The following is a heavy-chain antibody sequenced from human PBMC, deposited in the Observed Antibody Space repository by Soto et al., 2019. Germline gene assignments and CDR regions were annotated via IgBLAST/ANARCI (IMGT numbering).Heavy chain of an antibody. J-gene: IGHJ4*02. Sequence: QVQLVQSGAEVKKPGASVKVSCKASGYTFTSYYMHWVRQAPGQGLEWMGIINPSGGSTSYAQKCQGRVTMTRDTSTSTVYMELSSMRCEDTAVYYCASRFGSSWWAWFDYWGQGTLVTVSS. CDR2: INPSGGST. V-gene: IGHV1-46*03. CDR1: GYTFTSYY. D-gene: IGHD6-13*01. CDR3: ASRFGSSWWAWFDY.